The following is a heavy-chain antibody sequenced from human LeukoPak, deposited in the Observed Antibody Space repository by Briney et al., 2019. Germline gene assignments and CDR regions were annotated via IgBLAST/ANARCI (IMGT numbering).Heavy chain of an antibody. V-gene: IGHV1-69*06. CDR1: GYTFTSYG. J-gene: IGHJ1*01. CDR3: ASLGDYGYFQH. Sequence: SVKVSCKASGYTFTSYGISWVRQAPGQGLEWMGGIIPIFGTANYAQKFQGRVTITADKSTSTAYMELSSLRSEDTAVYYCASLGDYGYFQHWGQGTLVTVSS. D-gene: IGHD4-17*01. CDR2: IIPIFGTA.